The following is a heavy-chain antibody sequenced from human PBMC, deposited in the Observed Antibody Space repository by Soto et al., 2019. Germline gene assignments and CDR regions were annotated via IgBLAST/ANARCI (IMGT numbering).Heavy chain of an antibody. Sequence: PSETLSLTCTVSGGSISSGGYYWSWIRQHPGKGLEWIGYIYYSGSTYYNPSLKSRVTISVDTSKNQFSLKLSSVTAADTAVYYCARDSYDFWSGYSRPDYGMDVWGQGTTVTVSS. CDR2: IYYSGST. J-gene: IGHJ6*02. D-gene: IGHD3-3*01. CDR1: GGSISSGGYY. V-gene: IGHV4-31*03. CDR3: ARDSYDFWSGYSRPDYGMDV.